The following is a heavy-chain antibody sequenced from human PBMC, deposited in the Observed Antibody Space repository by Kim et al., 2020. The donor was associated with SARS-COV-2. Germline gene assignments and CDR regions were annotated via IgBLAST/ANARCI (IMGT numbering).Heavy chain of an antibody. Sequence: ISSAATVGRRFTISRANDKNSLYRQMNSLRAEDTAVYYCARGPNYSPFDYWGQGTLVTVSS. CDR2: I. CDR3: ARGPNYSPFDY. J-gene: IGHJ4*02. V-gene: IGHV3-21*01. D-gene: IGHD4-4*01.